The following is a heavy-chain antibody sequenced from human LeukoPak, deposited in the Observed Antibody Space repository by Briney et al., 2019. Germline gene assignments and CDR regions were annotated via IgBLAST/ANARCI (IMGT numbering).Heavy chain of an antibody. V-gene: IGHV3-9*01. CDR1: GFTFDDYA. CDR2: ISWNSGSI. D-gene: IGHD6-6*01. CDR3: ARDDFSIAARRVDY. J-gene: IGHJ4*02. Sequence: GGSLRLSCAASGFTFDDYAMYWVRQAPGKGLEWVSGISWNSGSIGYADSVKGRFTISRDNAKNSLYLQMNSLRAEDTAVYYCARDDFSIAARRVDYWGQGTLVTVSS.